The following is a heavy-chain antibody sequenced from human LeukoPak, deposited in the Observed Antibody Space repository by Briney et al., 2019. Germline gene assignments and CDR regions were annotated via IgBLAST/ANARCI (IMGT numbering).Heavy chain of an antibody. CDR2: INHSGST. CDR3: ARKLRISSSWYVRWFDP. Sequence: SETLSLTCAVYGGSFSGYYWSWIRQPPGKGLEWIGEINHSGSTNYNPSLKSRVTISVDTSRNQFSLKLSSVTAADTAVYYCARKLRISSSWYVRWFDPWGQGTLVTVSS. D-gene: IGHD6-13*01. CDR1: GGSFSGYY. V-gene: IGHV4-34*01. J-gene: IGHJ5*02.